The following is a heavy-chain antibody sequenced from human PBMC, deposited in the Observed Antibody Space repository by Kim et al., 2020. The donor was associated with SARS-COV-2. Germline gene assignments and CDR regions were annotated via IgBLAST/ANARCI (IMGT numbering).Heavy chain of an antibody. CDR1: GFTFSSYG. J-gene: IGHJ4*02. D-gene: IGHD3-16*01. CDR3: ARDSGELDYAEGLGYYFGY. V-gene: IGHV3-33*08. Sequence: GGSLRLSCAASGFTFSSYGMHWVRQAPGKGLEWVAVIWFDGSNKYYADYVKGRFTISRDNSKNTLYLQMNSLRAEDTAVYYCARDSGELDYAEGLGYYFGYRGQRDLGT. CDR2: IWFDGSNK.